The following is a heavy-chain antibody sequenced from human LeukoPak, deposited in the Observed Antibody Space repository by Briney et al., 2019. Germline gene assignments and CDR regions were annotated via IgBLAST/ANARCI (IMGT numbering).Heavy chain of an antibody. CDR1: GYTFTSYY. J-gene: IGHJ3*02. D-gene: IGHD1-26*01. V-gene: IGHV1-2*02. CDR3: ARDGGIVGALNAFDI. CDR2: INPNSGGT. Sequence: ASVKVSCKASGYTFTSYYMHWVRQAPGQGLEWMGWINPNSGGTNYAQKFQGRVTMTRDTSISTAYMELSRLRSDDTAVYYCARDGGIVGALNAFDIWGQGTMVTVSS.